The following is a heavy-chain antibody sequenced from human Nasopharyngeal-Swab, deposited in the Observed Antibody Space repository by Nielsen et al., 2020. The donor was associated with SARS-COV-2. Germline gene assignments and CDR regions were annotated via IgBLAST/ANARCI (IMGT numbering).Heavy chain of an antibody. CDR2: ISYDGSNK. CDR3: ARDRLLGPTPSNWYFDL. J-gene: IGHJ2*01. D-gene: IGHD1-26*01. Sequence: GESLKISCAASGFTFSNYAMHWVRQAPGKGLEWVAVISYDGSNKYYADSVKGRFTISRDNSKNTLYLQMNSLTAEDTAVYYCARDRLLGPTPSNWYFDLWGRGTLVTVSS. V-gene: IGHV3-30-3*01. CDR1: GFTFSNYA.